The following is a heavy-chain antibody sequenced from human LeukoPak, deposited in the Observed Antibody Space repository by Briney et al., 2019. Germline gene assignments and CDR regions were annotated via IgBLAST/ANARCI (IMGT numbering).Heavy chain of an antibody. V-gene: IGHV1-69*05. CDR2: IIPIFGTA. CDR3: ARVRYYYDSSGHYDRYYFDY. CDR1: GGTFSSYA. Sequence: SVKVSCKASGGTFSSYAISWVRQAPGQGLEWMGRIIPIFGTANYAQKFQGRVTITTDESTSTAYMELSSLRSEDTAVYYCARVRYYYDSSGHYDRYYFDYWGQGTLVTVSS. J-gene: IGHJ4*02. D-gene: IGHD3-22*01.